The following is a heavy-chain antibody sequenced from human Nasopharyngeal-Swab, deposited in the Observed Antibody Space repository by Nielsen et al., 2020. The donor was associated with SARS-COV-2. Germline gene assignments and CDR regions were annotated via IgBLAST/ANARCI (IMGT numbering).Heavy chain of an antibody. CDR2: IYYSGST. D-gene: IGHD6-19*01. CDR1: GGSISSYY. V-gene: IGHV4-59*01. CDR3: ARDERSGWNLNGMDV. Sequence: SETLSLTCTVSGGSISSYYWSWIRQPPGKGLEWIGYIYYSGSTNYNPSLKSRVTMSVDTSKNQFSLHLSSVSPADTTVYSCARDERSGWNLNGMDVWGQGTTVTVSS. J-gene: IGHJ6*02.